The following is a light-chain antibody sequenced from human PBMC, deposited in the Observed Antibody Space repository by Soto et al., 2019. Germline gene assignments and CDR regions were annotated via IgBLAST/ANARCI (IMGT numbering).Light chain of an antibody. Sequence: DIQMTQSPSSLSASVGDRVTITCQASQDISNYLNWYQQKPGKAPKLLIYDASNLEIGVPSRFSGSGSGTDFTFTIRSLQPEDIATYCCQQYDNLPRTFGQGTKLEIK. V-gene: IGKV1-33*01. J-gene: IGKJ2*01. CDR2: DAS. CDR1: QDISNY. CDR3: QQYDNLPRT.